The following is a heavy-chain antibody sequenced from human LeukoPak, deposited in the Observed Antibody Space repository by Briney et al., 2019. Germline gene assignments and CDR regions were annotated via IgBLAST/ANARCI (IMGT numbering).Heavy chain of an antibody. Sequence: PGGSLRLSCAASGFTFSSYAMHWVRQAPGKGLEWVSAISGSGGSTYYADSVKGRFTVSRDSSKNTLYLQMNRLRAEDTAVYYCAKEEWLGKMNFFDYWGQGTLVTVSS. D-gene: IGHD6-19*01. V-gene: IGHV3-23*01. CDR1: GFTFSSYA. CDR3: AKEEWLGKMNFFDY. CDR2: ISGSGGST. J-gene: IGHJ4*02.